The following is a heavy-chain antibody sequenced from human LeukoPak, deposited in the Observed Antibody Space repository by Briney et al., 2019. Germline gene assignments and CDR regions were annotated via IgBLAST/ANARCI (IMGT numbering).Heavy chain of an antibody. CDR2: ISSSGSGGST. D-gene: IGHD3-3*01. V-gene: IGHV3-23*01. CDR3: AKDPFGVVIIRGPAKSAGGSSKPDY. J-gene: IGHJ4*02. Sequence: GGSLRLSCVASGVTLSNYAMSWARQAPGKGLEWVSGISSSGSGGSTYYADSVKGRFTISRDNSKNTLYLQMNSLRAEDTAVYYCAKDPFGVVIIRGPAKSAGGSSKPDYWGQGTLVTVSS. CDR1: GVTLSNYA.